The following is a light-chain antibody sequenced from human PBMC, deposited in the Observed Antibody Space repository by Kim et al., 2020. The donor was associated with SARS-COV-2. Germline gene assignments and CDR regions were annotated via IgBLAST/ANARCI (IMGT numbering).Light chain of an antibody. CDR2: YDT. CDR3: QVWDSSSYQVV. Sequence: SYELTQPPSVSVAPGKTARITCGGNNIGSKSVHWCQQKPGQAPVLVIFYDTDRPLGIPERFSGSNSGNTATLTISRVEAGDEAGYYCQVWDSSSYQVVFGGGTQLTVL. CDR1: NIGSKS. V-gene: IGLV3-21*04. J-gene: IGLJ2*01.